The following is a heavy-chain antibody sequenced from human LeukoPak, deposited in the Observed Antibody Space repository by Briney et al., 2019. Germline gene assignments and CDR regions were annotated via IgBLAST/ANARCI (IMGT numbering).Heavy chain of an antibody. D-gene: IGHD1-1*01. CDR2: ISGSGSTK. CDR3: ARETRTTFYDY. J-gene: IGHJ4*02. V-gene: IGHV3-11*01. CDR1: GFTFSDYY. Sequence: PGGSLRLSCAASGFTFSDYYMSWIRQTPGKGLEWVSYISGSGSTKDYADSVKGRVTISRDNAKNSLYLQMNSLRADDTAVYYCARETRTTFYDYWDQGSLVTVSS.